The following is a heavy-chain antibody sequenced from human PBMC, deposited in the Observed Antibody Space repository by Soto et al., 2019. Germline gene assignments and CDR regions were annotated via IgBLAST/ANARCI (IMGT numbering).Heavy chain of an antibody. D-gene: IGHD6-19*01. CDR1: GFTFSSYA. J-gene: IGHJ4*02. CDR2: ISYDGSNK. Sequence: QVQLVESGGGVVQPGRSLRLSCAASGFTFSSYAMHWVHQAPGKGLEWVAVISYDGSNKYYADSVKGRFTISRDNSKNTLYLQMNSLRAEDTAVYYCAREAGSSGLDYWGQGTLVTVSS. CDR3: AREAGSSGLDY. V-gene: IGHV3-30-3*01.